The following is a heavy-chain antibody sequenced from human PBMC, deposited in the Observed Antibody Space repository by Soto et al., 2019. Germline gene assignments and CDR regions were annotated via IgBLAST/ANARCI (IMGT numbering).Heavy chain of an antibody. CDR2: IYYSGST. CDR1: GGSISSYY. CDR3: ATTRNAEAYFYYYYNMDV. Sequence: SETLSLTCTVSGGSISSYYWSWIRQPPGKGLEWIGYIYYSGSTNYNPSLKSRVTISVDTSKNQFSLKLSSVTAADTAVYYCATTRNAEAYFYYYYNMDVWGKGTTVTVSS. J-gene: IGHJ6*03. V-gene: IGHV4-59*08.